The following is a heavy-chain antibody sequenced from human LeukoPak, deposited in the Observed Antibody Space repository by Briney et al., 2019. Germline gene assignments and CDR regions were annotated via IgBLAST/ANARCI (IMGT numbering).Heavy chain of an antibody. Sequence: SETLSLTCTVSGYSISSGYYWGWIRQPPGKGLEWIGSIYHSGSTYYNPSLKSRVTISVDTSKNQFSLKLSSVTAADTAVYYCARWDDSSGYDYWGQGTLVTVSS. V-gene: IGHV4-38-2*02. CDR1: GYSISSGYY. J-gene: IGHJ4*02. D-gene: IGHD3-22*01. CDR3: ARWDDSSGYDY. CDR2: IYHSGST.